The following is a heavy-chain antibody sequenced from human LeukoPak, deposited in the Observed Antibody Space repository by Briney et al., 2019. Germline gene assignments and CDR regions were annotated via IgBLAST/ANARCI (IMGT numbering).Heavy chain of an antibody. D-gene: IGHD2-2*01. J-gene: IGHJ5*02. CDR2: MSLKTGNT. CDR1: LYTFATYD. V-gene: IGHV1-8*01. CDR3: ARDYVRCASSSCPGVP. Sequence: ASVTVSCMASLYTFATYDIHWVRHAAGQGLEGMGWMSLKTGNTGYAPTFQGTVTITRNISISTAYMELSSLTSEDTAVYYCARDYVRCASSSCPGVPWGQGTLVTVSS.